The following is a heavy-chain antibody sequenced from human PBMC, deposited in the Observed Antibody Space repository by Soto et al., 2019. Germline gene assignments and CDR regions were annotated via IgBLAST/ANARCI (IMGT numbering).Heavy chain of an antibody. Sequence: EVRLLESGGGLVQPGGSLRLSCAASGFTFSSYAMSWVRQAPGKGLEWVSTISGGGGSTYYADSVKGRFTISRDNSKNTSYLQMNSLRAEDTAVYYCAKDMYYYDSSGWTFEYWGQGTLVTVSS. CDR3: AKDMYYYDSSGWTFEY. D-gene: IGHD3-22*01. V-gene: IGHV3-23*01. CDR2: ISGGGGST. J-gene: IGHJ4*02. CDR1: GFTFSSYA.